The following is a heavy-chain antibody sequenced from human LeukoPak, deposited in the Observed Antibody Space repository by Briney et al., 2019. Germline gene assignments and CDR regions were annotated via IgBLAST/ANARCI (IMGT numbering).Heavy chain of an antibody. CDR2: ISSSGNTT. CDR3: AKDTSPYYYDSSGYVDY. D-gene: IGHD3-22*01. CDR1: GFTFSDNY. J-gene: IGHJ4*02. Sequence: PGGSLRLSCAASGFTFSDNYMSWIRQAPGKGLEWVSYISSSGNTTYNADSVKGRFSITRDNAKNSLYLQMNSLRAEDMALYYCAKDTSPYYYDSSGYVDYWGQGTLVTVSS. V-gene: IGHV3-11*01.